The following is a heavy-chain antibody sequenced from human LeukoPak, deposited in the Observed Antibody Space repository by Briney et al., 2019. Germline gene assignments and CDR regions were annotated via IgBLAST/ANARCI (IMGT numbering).Heavy chain of an antibody. CDR3: ARERGPYSSSSEVHY. CDR2: ISYDGSNK. Sequence: GGSLRLSCAASGFTFSSYAMHWVRQAPGKGLEWVAVISYDGSNKYYADSVKGRFTISRDNSKNTLYLQMNSLRAEDTAVYYCARERGPYSSSSEVHYWGQGTLVTVSS. D-gene: IGHD6-6*01. V-gene: IGHV3-30-3*01. J-gene: IGHJ4*02. CDR1: GFTFSSYA.